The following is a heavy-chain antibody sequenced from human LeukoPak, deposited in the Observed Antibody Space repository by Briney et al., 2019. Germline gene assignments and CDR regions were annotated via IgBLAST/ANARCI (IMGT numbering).Heavy chain of an antibody. CDR3: TRDRKMVTGRPYDY. J-gene: IGHJ4*02. V-gene: IGHV3-15*01. D-gene: IGHD2-21*02. CDR1: GFGFMNSW. Sequence: PGGSLRLSCAASGFGFMNSWMSWVGQAPGKGLEWVGRIKKQSDAETTAYAAPVKDRFTISRDDSKYTLYLQMNSLRTEDTAVYYCTRDRKMVTGRPYDYWGQGTLVSVSS. CDR2: IKKQSDAETT.